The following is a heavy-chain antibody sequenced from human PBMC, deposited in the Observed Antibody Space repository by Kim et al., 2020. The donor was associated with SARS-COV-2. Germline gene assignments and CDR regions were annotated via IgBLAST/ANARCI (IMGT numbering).Heavy chain of an antibody. Sequence: GESLKISCKGSGYSFTTYWIGWVRQMPGKGLEWMGIISPGESDTRYTPSFQGQVTISADNSISTAYLQWGSLKASDTAMYYCVRQYVYSTSWPFDYWGQGTLVTVSS. CDR3: VRQYVYSTSWPFDY. V-gene: IGHV5-51*01. CDR2: ISPGESDT. J-gene: IGHJ4*02. D-gene: IGHD6-6*01. CDR1: GYSFTTYW.